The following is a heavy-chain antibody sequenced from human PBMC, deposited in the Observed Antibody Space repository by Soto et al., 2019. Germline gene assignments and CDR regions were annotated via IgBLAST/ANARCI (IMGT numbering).Heavy chain of an antibody. V-gene: IGHV1-69*13. CDR3: ARRHIVVVTALVVLDYGMDA. D-gene: IGHD2-21*02. CDR2: IIPIFGTA. CDR1: GGTFSSYA. J-gene: IGHJ6*02. Sequence: SVKVSCKASGGTFSSYAISWVRQAPGQGLEWMGGIIPIFGTANYAQKFQGRVTITADESTSTAYMELSSLRSEDTAVYYCARRHIVVVTALVVLDYGMDAWGQGTTVTVSS.